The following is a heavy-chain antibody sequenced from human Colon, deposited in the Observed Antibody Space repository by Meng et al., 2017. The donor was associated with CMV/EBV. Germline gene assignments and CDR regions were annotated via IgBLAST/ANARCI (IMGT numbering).Heavy chain of an antibody. CDR3: ARSSGYKAFLDY. CDR2: NYDSGST. CDR1: GGSISNYY. D-gene: IGHD5-12*01. Sequence: GSLRLSCNVYGGSISNYYWSWIRQAPGKGLEWIGYNYDSGSTKYNPSLKSRVTISVDRSKNQFSLRLRSVTAADTAVYYCARSSGYKAFLDYWGLGMQVTVSS. V-gene: IGHV4-59*01. J-gene: IGHJ4*02.